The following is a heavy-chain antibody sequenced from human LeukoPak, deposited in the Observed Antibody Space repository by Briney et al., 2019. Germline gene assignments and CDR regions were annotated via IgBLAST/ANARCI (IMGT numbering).Heavy chain of an antibody. Sequence: GGSLRLSCAASGFTFSSYGMHWVRQAPGKGLEWVAVIWYDGSNKYYADSVEGRFTISRDNSKNTLYLQMNSLRAEDTAVYYCARGDDFWSGYSYYYMDVWGKGTTVTVSS. CDR1: GFTFSSYG. V-gene: IGHV3-33*01. CDR3: ARGDDFWSGYSYYYMDV. D-gene: IGHD3-3*01. CDR2: IWYDGSNK. J-gene: IGHJ6*03.